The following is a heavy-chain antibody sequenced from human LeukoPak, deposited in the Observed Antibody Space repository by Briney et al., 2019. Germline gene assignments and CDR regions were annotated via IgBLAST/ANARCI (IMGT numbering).Heavy chain of an antibody. J-gene: IGHJ4*02. V-gene: IGHV1-18*01. D-gene: IGHD3-3*01. Sequence: PSAKVSCTPSGYTFTSYGISTVPHAPGQGLEWMGWISAYNGSTNYAQKLQGRVTMTTDASTSTAYMELRSLRSDDAAVYYCARDTILRLPEWGFDYWGQGTLVTVSS. CDR1: GYTFTSYG. CDR2: ISAYNGST. CDR3: ARDTILRLPEWGFDY.